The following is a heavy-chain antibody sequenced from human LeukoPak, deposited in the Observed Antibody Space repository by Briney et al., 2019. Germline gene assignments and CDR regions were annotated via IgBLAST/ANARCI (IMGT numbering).Heavy chain of an antibody. CDR3: ARGGAVAGTRGSYYYYNYYMDV. V-gene: IGHV4-4*07. D-gene: IGHD6-19*01. Sequence: SETLSLTCTVSGGSISSYYWSWIRQPAGKGLEWIGRIYTSGSTNYKPSLKSRVTISVDKSKNQFSLKLSSVTAADTAVYYCARGGAVAGTRGSYYYYNYYMDVWGKGTTVTVSS. J-gene: IGHJ6*03. CDR1: GGSISSYY. CDR2: IYTSGST.